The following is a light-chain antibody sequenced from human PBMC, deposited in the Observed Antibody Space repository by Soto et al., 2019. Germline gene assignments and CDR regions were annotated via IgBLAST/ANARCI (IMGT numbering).Light chain of an antibody. V-gene: IGKV3-11*01. CDR1: QSVSSY. CDR3: QQRSNCPLT. J-gene: IGKJ4*01. Sequence: IVSTQSPATLSLSPGERATLSCRASQSVSSYLAWYQQKPGQAPRLLIYDASNRATGIPARFSGSGSGTDFTLTISSLEPEDFAVYYCQQRSNCPLTFGGGTKVEIK. CDR2: DAS.